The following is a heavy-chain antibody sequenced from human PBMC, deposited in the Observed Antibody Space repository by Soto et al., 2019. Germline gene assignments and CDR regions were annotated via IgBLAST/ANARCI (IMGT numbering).Heavy chain of an antibody. J-gene: IGHJ6*02. D-gene: IGHD6-13*01. CDR1: GYSFTSYW. Sequence: PGESLKISCKGSGYSFTSYWIGWVRQMPGKGLELMGIIYPGDSDTRYSPSFQGQVTISADKSISTAYVQWNSLKASDTAMYYCARPRSSSRNYYGMDVWGQGTSVTVSS. CDR3: ARPRSSSRNYYGMDV. CDR2: IYPGDSDT. V-gene: IGHV5-51*01.